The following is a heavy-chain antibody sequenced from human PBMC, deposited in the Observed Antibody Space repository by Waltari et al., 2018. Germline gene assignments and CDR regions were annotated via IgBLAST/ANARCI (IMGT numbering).Heavy chain of an antibody. V-gene: IGHV1-69-2*01. D-gene: IGHD2-21*01. CDR2: IDPEDGET. J-gene: IGHJ1*01. CDR1: GYTFTDVY. Sequence: EVQLVQSGAEVKKLGATVKISCKTSGYTFTDVYIHWVQQAPGKGLEWMGRIDPEDGETIYAEKFQDRVTITADTSTDTAYMELSSLRSEDTAVYYCVTDKGVVIAFQHWGQGTVVTVSS. CDR3: VTDKGVVIAFQH.